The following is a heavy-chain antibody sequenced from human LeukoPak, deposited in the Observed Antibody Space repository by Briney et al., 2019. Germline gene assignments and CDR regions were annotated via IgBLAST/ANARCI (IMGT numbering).Heavy chain of an antibody. J-gene: IGHJ4*02. CDR2: ISGSGGST. CDR1: GFTFSTYA. D-gene: IGHD3-3*01. Sequence: GGSLRLSCAASGFTFSTYAMSWVRQPPGKGLEWVSAISGSGGSTYYTDSVKGRFTSSRDNPKNALYLEMNSLRAEDTAVYFCAKDYDAQNWGQGTLVIVPS. V-gene: IGHV3-23*01. CDR3: AKDYDAQN.